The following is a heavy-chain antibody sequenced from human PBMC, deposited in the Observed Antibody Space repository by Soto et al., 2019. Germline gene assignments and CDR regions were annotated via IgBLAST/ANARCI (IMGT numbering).Heavy chain of an antibody. CDR2: INPSDGST. Sequence: VSVKLSCEACGGGFGNYLRRWVRQATGQGLEWMGMINPSDGSTIYAQKFQGRATMTRDTSTRTVYLDLSSLTSEDAAVYYCARSEGAEPFFDYWGQGSQVTVSS. V-gene: IGHV1-46*01. CDR3: ARSEGAEPFFDY. CDR1: GGGFGNYL. J-gene: IGHJ4*02.